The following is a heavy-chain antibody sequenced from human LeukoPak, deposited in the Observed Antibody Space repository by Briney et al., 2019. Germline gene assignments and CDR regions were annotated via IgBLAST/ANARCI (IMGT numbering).Heavy chain of an antibody. Sequence: GASVKVSCKASGYTFSSYGISWVRQAPGQGLEWMGWISAYKGNTNYAQKLQGRVTMTTDTSTSTAYMELRSLRSDDTAVCYCARRELGYCSGGSCYDLDYWGQGTLVTVSS. CDR2: ISAYKGNT. D-gene: IGHD2-15*01. J-gene: IGHJ4*02. V-gene: IGHV1-18*01. CDR1: GYTFSSYG. CDR3: ARRELGYCSGGSCYDLDY.